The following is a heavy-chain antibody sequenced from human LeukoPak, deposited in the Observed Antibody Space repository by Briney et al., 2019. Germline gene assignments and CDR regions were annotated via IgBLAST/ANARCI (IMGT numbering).Heavy chain of an antibody. V-gene: IGHV4-59*01. J-gene: IGHJ4*02. D-gene: IGHD3-22*01. Sequence: PSETLSLTCTVSGGSISSYYWSWIRQPPGKGLEWIGYIYYSGSTNYNPSLKSRVTISVDTSKSQFSLKLSSVTAADTAVYYCARDVHYYDSSGYHRVLDYWGQGTLVTVPS. CDR3: ARDVHYYDSSGYHRVLDY. CDR2: IYYSGST. CDR1: GGSISSYY.